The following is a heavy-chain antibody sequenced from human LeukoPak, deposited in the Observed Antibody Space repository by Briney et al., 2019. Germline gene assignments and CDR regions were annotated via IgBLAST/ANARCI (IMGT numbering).Heavy chain of an antibody. CDR2: IYYSGSN. D-gene: IGHD4-17*01. CDR3: ARGGVTTGDDAFDI. V-gene: IGHV4-39*01. J-gene: IGHJ3*02. Sequence: PSETLSLTCTVSGGSISSSSYYGGWVRQPPGKGLGWNGSIYYSGSNYYNPSLKSRVTISVDTSKNQFSLKLSSVTAADTAVYYCARGGVTTGDDAFDIWGQGTMVTVSS. CDR1: GGSISSSSYY.